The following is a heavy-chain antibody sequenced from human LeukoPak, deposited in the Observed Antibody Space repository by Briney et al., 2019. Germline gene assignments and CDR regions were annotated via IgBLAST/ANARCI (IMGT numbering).Heavy chain of an antibody. J-gene: IGHJ3*02. CDR1: GYTFTGYY. CDR3: ARDAGSGSQLADAFDI. D-gene: IGHD3-10*01. CDR2: MNPNSGGT. Sequence: ASVKVSCKASGYTFTGYYMHWVRQAPGQGLEWTGWMNPNSGGTNYAQKFQGRVTMTRDTSISTAYMELSRLRSDDTAVYYCARDAGSGSQLADAFDIWGQGTMVTVSS. V-gene: IGHV1-2*02.